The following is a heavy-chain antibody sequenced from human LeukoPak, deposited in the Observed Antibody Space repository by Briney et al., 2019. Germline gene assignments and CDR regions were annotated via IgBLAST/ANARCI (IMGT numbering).Heavy chain of an antibody. J-gene: IGHJ1*01. D-gene: IGHD4-17*01. CDR1: GGSISSSSYY. CDR3: ARGRKNYGDYIFTRAGYFQH. Sequence: SETLSLTCTVSGGSISSSSYYWGWIRQPPGKGLEWIGSIYYSGSTYYNPSLKSRVTISVDTSKNQFSLKLSSVTAADTAVYYCARGRKNYGDYIFTRAGYFQHWGQGTLVTVSS. V-gene: IGHV4-39*01. CDR2: IYYSGST.